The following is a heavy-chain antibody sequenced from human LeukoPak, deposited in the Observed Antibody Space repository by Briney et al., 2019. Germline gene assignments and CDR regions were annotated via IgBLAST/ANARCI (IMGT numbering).Heavy chain of an antibody. CDR3: ARDTRSYVGNFDY. V-gene: IGHV1-2*02. CDR1: GGTFSSYA. Sequence: GASVKVSCKASGGTFSSYAISWVRQAPGQGLEWMGWINPNSGGTNYAQKFQGRVTMTRDTSISTAYMELSRLRSDDTAVYYCARDTRSYVGNFDYWGQGTLVTVSS. J-gene: IGHJ4*02. D-gene: IGHD1-26*01. CDR2: INPNSGGT.